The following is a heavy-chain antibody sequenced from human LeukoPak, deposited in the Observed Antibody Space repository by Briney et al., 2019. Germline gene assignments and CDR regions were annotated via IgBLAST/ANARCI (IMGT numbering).Heavy chain of an antibody. CDR2: IYTGDSDT. Sequence: GASRDTSGHFPGSIFTSFSIGGVRELPGKGLEWMGIIYTGDSDTRYSPAFQGQVTISADKSISTAYLQWSRLRASDTAMYYCARGAAEWELIDYWGQGTLVTVSS. V-gene: IGHV5-51*01. CDR3: ARGAAEWELIDY. J-gene: IGHJ4*02. D-gene: IGHD1-26*01. CDR1: GSIFTSFS.